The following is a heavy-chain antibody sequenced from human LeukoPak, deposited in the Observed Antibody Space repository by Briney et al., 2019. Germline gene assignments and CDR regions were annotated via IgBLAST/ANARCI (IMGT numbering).Heavy chain of an antibody. Sequence: GGSLRLSCAASGFTFSSYGMPWVRQAPGKGLEWVAVIWYDGSNKYYADSVKGRFTISRDNSKNTLYLQMNSLRAEDTAVYYCARDTGWLGGTGSDYGGQGPLVTVSS. CDR2: IWYDGSNK. CDR3: ARDTGWLGGTGSDY. CDR1: GFTFSSYG. D-gene: IGHD3-10*01. V-gene: IGHV3-33*01. J-gene: IGHJ4*02.